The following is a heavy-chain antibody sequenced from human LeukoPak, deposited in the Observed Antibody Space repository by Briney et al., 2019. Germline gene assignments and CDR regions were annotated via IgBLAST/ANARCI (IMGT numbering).Heavy chain of an antibody. CDR3: AKGTGGDYVPWVDY. CDR1: GFTFSSYG. V-gene: IGHV3-30*18. Sequence: PGGSLRLSCAASGFTFSSYGMHWVRQAPGKGLEWVAVIAFDGTNKYYADSVKGRFTISRDNSKNTLYLQMNSLRAEDTAVYYCAKGTGGDYVPWVDYRGQGTLVTVSS. D-gene: IGHD4-17*01. J-gene: IGHJ4*02. CDR2: IAFDGTNK.